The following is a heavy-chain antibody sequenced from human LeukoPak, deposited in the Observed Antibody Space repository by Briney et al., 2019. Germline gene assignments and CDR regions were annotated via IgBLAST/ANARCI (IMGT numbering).Heavy chain of an antibody. CDR3: ARDRLKIVGAFPDAFDI. J-gene: IGHJ3*02. D-gene: IGHD1-26*01. CDR2: ISSSSSYI. V-gene: IGHV3-21*01. Sequence: PGGSLRLSCAASGFTFSSYSMNWVRQAPGKGLEWVSSISSSSSYIYYADSVKGRFTISRDNAKNSLYLQMNSLRAEDTAVYYCARDRLKIVGAFPDAFDIWGQGTMVTVSS. CDR1: GFTFSSYS.